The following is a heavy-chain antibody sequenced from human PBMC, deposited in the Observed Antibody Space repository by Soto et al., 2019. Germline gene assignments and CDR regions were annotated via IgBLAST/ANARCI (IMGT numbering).Heavy chain of an antibody. CDR1: GDSISNYY. D-gene: IGHD3-22*01. J-gene: IGHJ4*02. V-gene: IGHV4-59*01. CDR3: ARDREYYDSNGFYFDY. Sequence: SETLSLTCTVSGDSISNYYWSWIRQPPGKGLEWIGYIYYSGKTNYNPSLKSRVTISVDTSKNQFSLKLTSVTAADTAVYYCARDREYYDSNGFYFDYWGQGTLVTVSS. CDR2: IYYSGKT.